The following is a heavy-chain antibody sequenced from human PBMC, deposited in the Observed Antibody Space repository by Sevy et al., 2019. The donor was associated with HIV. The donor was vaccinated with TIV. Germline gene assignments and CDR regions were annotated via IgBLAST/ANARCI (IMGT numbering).Heavy chain of an antibody. CDR3: TAVKMVYAIMGYDFDI. Sequence: GGSLRLSCAASGFSFSNAWMSWVRQAPGKGLEWVGRIKSKTDGGTTDSAAPVKGRFTISRDDSKNTLYLQMNSLKTEDTAVYYCTAVKMVYAIMGYDFDIWGQGTMVTVSS. D-gene: IGHD2-8*01. J-gene: IGHJ3*02. CDR1: GFSFSNAW. CDR2: IKSKTDGGTT. V-gene: IGHV3-15*01.